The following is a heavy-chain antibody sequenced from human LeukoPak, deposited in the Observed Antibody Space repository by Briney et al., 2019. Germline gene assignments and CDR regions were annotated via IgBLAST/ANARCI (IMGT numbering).Heavy chain of an antibody. CDR2: NYYSGST. D-gene: IGHD6-13*01. J-gene: IGHJ3*02. CDR3: ARVPKAAYAFDI. Sequence: SETLSLTCTVSGGSISSSSYYWGWIRQPPGKGLEWIGSNYYSGSTYYNPSLKSRVTISVDTSKNQFSLKLSSVTAADTAVYYCARVPKAAYAFDIWGQGTMVTVSS. CDR1: GGSISSSSYY. V-gene: IGHV4-39*07.